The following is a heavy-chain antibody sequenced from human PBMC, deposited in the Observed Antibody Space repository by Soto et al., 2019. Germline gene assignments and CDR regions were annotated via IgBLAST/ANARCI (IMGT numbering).Heavy chain of an antibody. Sequence: QVQLVQSGAEVKKPGSSVKVSCKASGGTFRSYAMSWVRQAPGQGLEWMGRIIPMFGAANYAQKFQGRVTITADDSTRTAYMELSSLSSEDTAVYYCARARLAVSVDYYYYALDAWGQGTTVTVSS. V-gene: IGHV1-69*15. CDR1: GGTFRSYA. CDR2: IIPMFGAA. CDR3: ARARLAVSVDYYYYALDA. D-gene: IGHD6-19*01. J-gene: IGHJ6*02.